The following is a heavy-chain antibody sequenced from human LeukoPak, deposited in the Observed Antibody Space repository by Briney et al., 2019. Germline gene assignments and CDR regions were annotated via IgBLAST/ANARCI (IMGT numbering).Heavy chain of an antibody. J-gene: IGHJ4*02. CDR2: ITTSSSYI. CDR1: GFTFSTYY. CDR3: ARDLGGYSYGSHFDY. Sequence: GGSLRLSCAASGFTFSTYYMNWVRQAPGKGLEWVSSITTSSSYIYYADSVKGRFSISRDNAKNSLYLQMNSLRAEDTAVYYCARDLGGYSYGSHFDYWGQGTLVTVSS. D-gene: IGHD5-18*01. V-gene: IGHV3-21*01.